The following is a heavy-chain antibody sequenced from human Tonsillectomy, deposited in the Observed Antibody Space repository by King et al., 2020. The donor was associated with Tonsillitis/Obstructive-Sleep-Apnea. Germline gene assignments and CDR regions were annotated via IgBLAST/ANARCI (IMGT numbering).Heavy chain of an antibody. CDR3: ARARGXGAHYXDY. D-gene: IGHD3-10*01. V-gene: IGHV3-30*04. Sequence: QLVQSGGGVVQPGRSLRLSCAASGFTFSSYAMHWVRQAPGKGLEWVAVISYDGSNKYYADSVKGRFTISRDNSKNTLYLQMNSLRAEDTAVYYCARARGXGAHYXDYWXXGTLVTVXS. CDR2: ISYDGSNK. CDR1: GFTFSSYA. J-gene: IGHJ4*02.